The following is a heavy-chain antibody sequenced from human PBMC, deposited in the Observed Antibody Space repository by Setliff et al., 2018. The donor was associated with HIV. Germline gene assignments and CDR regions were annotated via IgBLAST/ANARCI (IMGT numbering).Heavy chain of an antibody. CDR3: ARRDGNSGSLD. CDR2: INHSGST. V-gene: IGHV4-34*01. CDR1: GRSFRGYY. D-gene: IGHD1-26*01. J-gene: IGHJ4*02. Sequence: LSLTCAVYGRSFRGYYWCWIRQPPGTGLEWIGEINHSGSTNYNPSLKSRFTISVDTSKNQFSLRLRSVTAADTSVYYGARRDGNSGSLDWGQGTLVTVTS.